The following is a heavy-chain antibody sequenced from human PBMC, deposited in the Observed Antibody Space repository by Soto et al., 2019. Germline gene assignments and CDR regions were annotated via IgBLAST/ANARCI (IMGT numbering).Heavy chain of an antibody. Sequence: SETLSLTCAVYGGSFSGYYWSWIRQPPGKGLEWIGEINHSGSTNYNPSLKSRVTISVDTSKNQFSLKLSSVTAADTAVYYCGRAGVATNFSGMDYWGQGTLVTVSS. CDR2: INHSGST. V-gene: IGHV4-34*01. CDR1: GGSFSGYY. J-gene: IGHJ4*02. D-gene: IGHD5-12*01. CDR3: GRAGVATNFSGMDY.